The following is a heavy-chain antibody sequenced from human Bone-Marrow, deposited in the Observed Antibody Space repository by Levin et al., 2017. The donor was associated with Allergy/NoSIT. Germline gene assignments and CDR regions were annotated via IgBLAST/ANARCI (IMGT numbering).Heavy chain of an antibody. CDR2: ISGGGGST. V-gene: IGHV3-23*01. CDR1: GFSFSSYA. CDR3: AKGFSFGRLIVLPDY. D-gene: IGHD3-16*02. Sequence: GGSLRLSCAASGFSFSSYAMSWVRQAPGKGLEWVSAISGGGGSTYYADSVKGRFTISRDKSKNTLYLQMTSLRAEDTALYYCAKGFSFGRLIVLPDYWGQGTLVTVSS. J-gene: IGHJ4*02.